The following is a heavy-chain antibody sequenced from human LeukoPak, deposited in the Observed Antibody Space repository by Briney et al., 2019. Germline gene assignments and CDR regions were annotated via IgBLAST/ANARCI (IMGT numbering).Heavy chain of an antibody. D-gene: IGHD1-7*01. V-gene: IGHV4-39*07. Sequence: SETLSLTCTVSGGSISSSSYYWGWIRQPPGKGLEWIGSIYYSGSTYYNPSLKSRVTISVDTPKNQFSLKLSSVTAADTAVYCCARGPGITGTTDWFDPWGQGTLVTVSS. CDR1: GGSISSSSYY. CDR2: IYYSGST. J-gene: IGHJ5*02. CDR3: ARGPGITGTTDWFDP.